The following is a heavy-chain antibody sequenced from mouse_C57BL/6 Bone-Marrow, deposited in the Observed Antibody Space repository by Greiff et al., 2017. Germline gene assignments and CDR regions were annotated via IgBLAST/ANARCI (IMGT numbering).Heavy chain of an antibody. Sequence: EVQGVESGGGLVKPGGSLKLSCAASGFTFSDYGMHWVRQAPEKGLEWVAYISSGSSTFYYADTVKGRFTISRDNAKNTLFLQMTSVRSEDRAMYYCATLYYYGSSRYWYFDVWGTGTTVTVSS. V-gene: IGHV5-17*01. CDR2: ISSGSSTF. CDR1: GFTFSDYG. J-gene: IGHJ1*03. D-gene: IGHD1-1*01. CDR3: ATLYYYGSSRYWYFDV.